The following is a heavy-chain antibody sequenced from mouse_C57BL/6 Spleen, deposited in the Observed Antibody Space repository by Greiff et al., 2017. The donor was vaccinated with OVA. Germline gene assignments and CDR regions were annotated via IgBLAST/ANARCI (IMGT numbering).Heavy chain of an antibody. D-gene: IGHD2-12*01. CDR3: ASYYSPY. CDR1: GFSLTSYG. Sequence: QVQLKESGPGLVQPSQSLSITCTVSGFSLTSYGVHWVRQSPGKGLEWLGVIWSGGSTDYNAAFISRLSISKDNSKSQVFFKMNSLQADDTAIYYCASYYSPYWGQGTLVTVSA. V-gene: IGHV2-2*01. J-gene: IGHJ3*01. CDR2: IWSGGST.